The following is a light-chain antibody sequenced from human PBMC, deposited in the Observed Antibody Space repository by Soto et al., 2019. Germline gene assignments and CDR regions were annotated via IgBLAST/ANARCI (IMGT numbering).Light chain of an antibody. CDR2: GAS. Sequence: EIVMTQSPATLSVSPGERATLSCRASQSVSSNLARYQQKPGQAPRLLIYGASTRATGIPARFSGSGSGTEFPLTISILQSEDFAVYYCQQYNNWPPWTFGQGTKVEIK. J-gene: IGKJ1*01. CDR3: QQYNNWPPWT. CDR1: QSVSSN. V-gene: IGKV3-15*01.